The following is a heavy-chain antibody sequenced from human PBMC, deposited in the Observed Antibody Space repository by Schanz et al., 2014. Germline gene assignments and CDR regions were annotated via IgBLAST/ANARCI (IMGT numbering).Heavy chain of an antibody. CDR1: GGSISDSGAY. J-gene: IGHJ4*02. Sequence: QVQLQASGPGLVKPSETLSLTCTVSGGSISDSGAYWGWFRQTPGKGLEWIANLFYGGSKYYNPSFESRVPMSVDASTNQYSLRLGSVTAADTGVYYCARHNRVWFGKEGCWGQGTLVTVSS. D-gene: IGHD3-10*01. V-gene: IGHV4-39*01. CDR2: LFYGGSK. CDR3: ARHNRVWFGKEGC.